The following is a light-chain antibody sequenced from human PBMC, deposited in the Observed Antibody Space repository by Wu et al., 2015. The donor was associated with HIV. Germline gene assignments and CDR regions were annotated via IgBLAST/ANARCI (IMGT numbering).Light chain of an antibody. J-gene: IGKJ5*01. Sequence: EIVLTQSPGTLSLSPGERATLSCRASQPVTSNYLAFYQQKPGQAPRLLIYGASSRATGIPDRLSGSGSVTDFTLTITRLEPEDFAVYYCQQYGSSPITFGQGTRLEIK. CDR2: GAS. V-gene: IGKV3-20*01. CDR3: QQYGSSPIT. CDR1: QPVTSNY.